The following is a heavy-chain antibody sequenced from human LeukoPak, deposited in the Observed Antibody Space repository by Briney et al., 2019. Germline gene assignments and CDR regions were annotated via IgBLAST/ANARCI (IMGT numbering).Heavy chain of an antibody. D-gene: IGHD3-3*01. CDR2: ISGSGGST. CDR1: GFTFSSYA. J-gene: IGHJ5*02. CDR3: AKESDFWSQSNWFDP. V-gene: IGHV3-23*01. Sequence: GGSLRLSCAASGFTFSSYAMSWVRQAPGKGLEWVSAISGSGGSTYYADSVKGRFTISRDNSKNTLYLQMNSLRAEDTAVYYSAKESDFWSQSNWFDPWGQGTLVTVSS.